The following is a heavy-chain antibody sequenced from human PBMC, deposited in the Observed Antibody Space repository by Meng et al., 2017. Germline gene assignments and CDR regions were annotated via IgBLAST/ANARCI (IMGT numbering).Heavy chain of an antibody. D-gene: IGHD2-15*01. Sequence: GESLKISCVASGFTFSSYAMNWVRQAPGKGLEWVSGISGGGTTTYYADSMTGRFTISRDNSKNTLYLQVNSLRVEDTAIYFCAKGLVPPCRGANCYHFASWGRGKLVNGAS. CDR3: AKGLVPPCRGANCYHFAS. V-gene: IGHV3-23*01. J-gene: IGHJ4*01. CDR1: GFTFSSYA. CDR2: ISGGGTTT.